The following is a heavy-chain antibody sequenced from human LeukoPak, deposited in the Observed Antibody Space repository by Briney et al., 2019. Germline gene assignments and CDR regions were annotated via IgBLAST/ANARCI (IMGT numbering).Heavy chain of an antibody. Sequence: SQTLSLTCTVSGGSISSGGYYWSWIRQHPGKGLEWIGYIYYSGSTYYNPSLKSRVTISVDTSKNQFSLKLSSVTAADTAVYYCARGLTIFGVVTPRTYYFDYWGQGTLVPVSS. J-gene: IGHJ4*02. CDR3: ARGLTIFGVVTPRTYYFDY. CDR1: GGSISSGGYY. V-gene: IGHV4-31*03. D-gene: IGHD3-3*01. CDR2: IYYSGST.